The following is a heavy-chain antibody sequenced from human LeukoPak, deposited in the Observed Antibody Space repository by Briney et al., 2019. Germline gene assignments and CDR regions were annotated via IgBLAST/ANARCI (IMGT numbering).Heavy chain of an antibody. CDR2: ISAYNGNT. D-gene: IGHD2-2*01. CDR1: GYTFTSYG. V-gene: IGHV1-18*04. J-gene: IGHJ3*02. CDR3: ARGLHAYQLLIPFDI. Sequence: GASVKVSCKASGYTFTSYGISWVRQAPGQGLEWMGGISAYNGNTNYAQKLQGRVTMTTDTSTSTAYMELRSLRSDDTAVYYCARGLHAYQLLIPFDIWGQGTMVTVSS.